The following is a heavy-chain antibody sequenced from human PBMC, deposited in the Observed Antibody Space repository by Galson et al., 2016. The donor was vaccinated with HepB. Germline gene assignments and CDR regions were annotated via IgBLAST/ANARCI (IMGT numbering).Heavy chain of an antibody. CDR1: GYKFTNYW. Sequence: QSGAEVKKPGESLKNSCKGSGYKFTNYWIAWVRQMPGKGLEWMGIIYCGDSDTRYSPSFQGQVTILADQSINTAYLHWSSLKASDTAMYYCTRGLVTVSYDSDEYNPGYVFDYWGQGTLVTVSS. CDR2: IYCGDSDT. D-gene: IGHD3-16*01. V-gene: IGHV5-51*01. J-gene: IGHJ4*02. CDR3: TRGLVTVSYDSDEYNPGYVFDY.